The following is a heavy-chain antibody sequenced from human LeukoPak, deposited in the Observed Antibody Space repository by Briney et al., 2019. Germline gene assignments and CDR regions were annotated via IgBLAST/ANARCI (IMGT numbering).Heavy chain of an antibody. V-gene: IGHV1-2*02. J-gene: IGHJ6*03. Sequence: ASVKVSCKASGYSFTDYYIHWVRQAPGEGLEWMGWINPNSDGTNYAQKFKARVTMTWDTSISTAYMALNSLTSDDTAVFYRARTPMGGHFYMDVWGKGTAVIVSS. CDR3: ARTPMGGHFYMDV. D-gene: IGHD5-18*01. CDR1: GYSFTDYY. CDR2: INPNSDGT.